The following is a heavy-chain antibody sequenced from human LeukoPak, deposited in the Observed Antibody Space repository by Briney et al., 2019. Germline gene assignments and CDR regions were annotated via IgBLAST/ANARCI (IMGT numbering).Heavy chain of an antibody. J-gene: IGHJ3*02. CDR2: IYYSGST. CDR1: GGSISSYY. CDR3: AREKTTVVTPDDAFDI. V-gene: IGHV4-59*01. D-gene: IGHD4-23*01. Sequence: SETLSLTCTVSGGSISSYYWSWLRQPRGKGQEWIGYIYYSGSTNYDPSLKSRVTISVDTSKNQFSLKLSSVTAADTAVYYCAREKTTVVTPDDAFDIWGQGTMVTVSS.